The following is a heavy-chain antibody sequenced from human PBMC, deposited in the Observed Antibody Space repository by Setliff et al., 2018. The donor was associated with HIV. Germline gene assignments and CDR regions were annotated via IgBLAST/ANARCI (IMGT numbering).Heavy chain of an antibody. J-gene: IGHJ4*02. CDR2: ISAYNGNT. Sequence: RASVKVSCKPSGYTFTSYGISWVRQAPGQGLEWMGWISAYNGNTDYAQKLQGRVTLTTDTSTSTAYMELRSLRSDDTAVYYCARDPPSSGWYRADYWGQGTLVTVSS. V-gene: IGHV1-18*01. D-gene: IGHD6-19*01. CDR3: ARDPPSSGWYRADY. CDR1: GYTFTSYG.